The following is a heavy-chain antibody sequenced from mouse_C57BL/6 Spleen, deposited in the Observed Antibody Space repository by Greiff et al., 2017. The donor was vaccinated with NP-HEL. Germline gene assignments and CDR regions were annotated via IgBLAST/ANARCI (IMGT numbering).Heavy chain of an antibody. CDR3: ARGDGWDY. CDR2: IYPGGGYT. D-gene: IGHD2-3*01. Sequence: VQLQESGAELVRPGTSVKMSCKASGYTFTNYWIGWAKQRPGHGLEWIGDIYPGGGYTNYNEKFKGKATLTADKSSSTAYMQFSSLTSEDSAIYYCARGDGWDYWGQGTTLTVSS. CDR1: GYTFTNYW. J-gene: IGHJ2*01. V-gene: IGHV1-63*01.